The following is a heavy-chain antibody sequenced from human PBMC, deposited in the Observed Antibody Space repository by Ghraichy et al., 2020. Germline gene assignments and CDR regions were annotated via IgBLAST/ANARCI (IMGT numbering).Heavy chain of an antibody. J-gene: IGHJ5*02. D-gene: IGHD3-9*01. Sequence: ASVKVSCKASGYTFTSYGISWVRQAPGQGLEWMGWISAYNGNTNYAQKLQGRVTMTTDTSTSTAYMELRSLRSDDTAVYYCARTEYDILTGHRGWFDPWGQGTLVTVSS. CDR3: ARTEYDILTGHRGWFDP. CDR1: GYTFTSYG. CDR2: ISAYNGNT. V-gene: IGHV1-18*01.